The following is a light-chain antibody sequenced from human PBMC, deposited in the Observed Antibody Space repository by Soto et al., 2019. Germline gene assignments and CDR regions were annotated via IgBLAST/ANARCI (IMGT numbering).Light chain of an antibody. CDR1: ESISGG. CDR2: DIS. V-gene: IGKV3-15*01. Sequence: DIVMTQSPTTLSVSPGERATLSCRASESISGGLAWYQQKPGQAPRLLIYDISTRATGVPARFSGSGSGTEFTLTISSLQSEDFAVYYCQQYKNWPPWTFGQGTKVDIK. CDR3: QQYKNWPPWT. J-gene: IGKJ1*01.